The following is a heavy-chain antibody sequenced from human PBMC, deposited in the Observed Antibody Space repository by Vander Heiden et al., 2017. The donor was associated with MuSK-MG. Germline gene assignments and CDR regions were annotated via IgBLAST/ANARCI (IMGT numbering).Heavy chain of an antibody. CDR2: IYYSGST. Sequence: QVQLQASGPGLVKPSETLSLTCTVSGGSISSYYWSWIRQPPGKGLEWIGYIYYSGSTNYNPSLKSRVTISVDTSKNQFSLKLSSVTAADTAVYYCARTQRITIFGVARAYNFDDWGQGTLVTVSS. CDR1: GGSISSYY. CDR3: ARTQRITIFGVARAYNFDD. D-gene: IGHD3-3*01. J-gene: IGHJ4*02. V-gene: IGHV4-59*01.